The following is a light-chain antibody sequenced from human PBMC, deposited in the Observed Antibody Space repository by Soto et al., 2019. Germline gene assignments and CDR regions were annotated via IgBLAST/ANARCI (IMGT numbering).Light chain of an antibody. CDR2: ATS. CDR1: QTVNSDY. Sequence: EIVLTQSPGTLSLSPGETATLSCRASQTVNSDYLAWFQQRPGQAPRLLIFATSRRATDIPDRFSGSGSGTDFTLTISRLEPEDFAVYYCQQYGSSPQTFGQGTKVDIK. V-gene: IGKV3-20*01. CDR3: QQYGSSPQT. J-gene: IGKJ1*01.